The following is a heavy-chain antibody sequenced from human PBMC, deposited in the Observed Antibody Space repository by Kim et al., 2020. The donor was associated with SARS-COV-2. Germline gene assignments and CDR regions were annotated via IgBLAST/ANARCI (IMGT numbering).Heavy chain of an antibody. D-gene: IGHD1-26*01. J-gene: IGHJ5*02. V-gene: IGHV4-59*01. CDR3: ARSKEGATPYNWFDP. CDR1: GGSISSYY. CDR2: IYYSGST. Sequence: SETLSLTCTVSGGSISSYYWSWIRQPPGKGLEWIGYIYYSGSTNYNPSLKSRVTISVDTSKNQFSLKLSSVTAADTAVYYCARSKEGATPYNWFDPWGQGTLVTVSS.